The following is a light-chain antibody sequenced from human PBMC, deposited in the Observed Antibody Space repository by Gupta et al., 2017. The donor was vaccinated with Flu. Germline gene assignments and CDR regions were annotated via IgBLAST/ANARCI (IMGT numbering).Light chain of an antibody. J-gene: IGLJ1*01. Sequence: SSDLPQAPSVSVALGPTARISCNGFDMGSKSVNWYQQKSGQAPLLVIYRETNRPSGIPERFSASNSGNTATLTIRRAQVRDEADYYCQVWDGTAAVFATGTKVTVL. CDR1: DMGSKS. V-gene: IGLV3-9*01. CDR3: QVWDGTAAV. CDR2: RET.